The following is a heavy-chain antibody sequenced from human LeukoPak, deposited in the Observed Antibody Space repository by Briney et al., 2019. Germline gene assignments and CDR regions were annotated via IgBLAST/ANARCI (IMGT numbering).Heavy chain of an antibody. Sequence: GGSLRLSCAASGFTFSSNSMTWVRQTPGKGLEWVSGISGSGDSTFYADSVKGRFTISRDNSRNTLYLQMSSLRPEDTAVYYCTKWSGFGDDWGQGTLLTAS. CDR2: ISGSGDST. CDR3: TKWSGFGDD. D-gene: IGHD3-10*01. V-gene: IGHV3-23*01. J-gene: IGHJ4*02. CDR1: GFTFSSNS.